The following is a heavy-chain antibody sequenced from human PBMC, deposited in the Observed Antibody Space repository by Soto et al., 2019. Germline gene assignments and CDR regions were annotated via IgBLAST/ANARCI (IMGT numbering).Heavy chain of an antibody. Sequence: EGSLRLSCTASGFTFNTHWMHWVRQAPGKGLVWVSRIYFDGITTNYADSVKGRLTVSRDNAKNTVYLHVNTLRDEDTAVYYCARGGAMGVDYWGQGTLVTVSS. D-gene: IGHD1-26*01. CDR2: IYFDGITT. J-gene: IGHJ4*02. V-gene: IGHV3-74*01. CDR3: ARGGAMGVDY. CDR1: GFTFNTHW.